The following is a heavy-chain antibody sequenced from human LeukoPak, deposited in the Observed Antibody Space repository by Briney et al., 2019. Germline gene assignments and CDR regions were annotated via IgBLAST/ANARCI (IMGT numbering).Heavy chain of an antibody. CDR1: GFTFSDYY. D-gene: IGHD4-17*01. V-gene: IGHV3-11*05. CDR2: ISSSSSYT. CDR3: ARGSYRDPTRFDP. Sequence: PGGSLRLSCAASGFTFSDYYMSWIRQAPGKGLEWVSYISSSSSYTNYADSVKGRFTISRDNAKNSLYLQMNSLRAEDTAVYYCARGSYRDPTRFDPWGQGTLVTVSS. J-gene: IGHJ5*02.